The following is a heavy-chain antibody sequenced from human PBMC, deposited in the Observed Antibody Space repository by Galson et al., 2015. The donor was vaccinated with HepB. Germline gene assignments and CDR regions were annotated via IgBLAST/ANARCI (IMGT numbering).Heavy chain of an antibody. CDR2: FSAYNGNT. Sequence: SVKVSCKASGYTFTSYGISWVRQAPGKGLEWMGGFSAYNGNTNYAQKLQGRVTMTTDTSTSTAYMELRSLRSNDTAVYYCASVFTLVVTAPRDYYGVDVWGQGTTVTVSS. V-gene: IGHV1-18*04. J-gene: IGHJ6*02. D-gene: IGHD2-21*02. CDR1: GYTFTSYG. CDR3: ASVFTLVVTAPRDYYGVDV.